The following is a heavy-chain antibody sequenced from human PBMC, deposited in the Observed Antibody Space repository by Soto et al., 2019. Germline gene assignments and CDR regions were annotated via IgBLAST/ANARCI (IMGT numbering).Heavy chain of an antibody. CDR3: ARVFSFGELLPFDY. D-gene: IGHD3-10*01. Sequence: SVKVSCKASGGTFSSYAISWVRQAPGQGLEWMGGIIPIFGTANYAQKFQGRVTITADESTSTAYMELSSLRSEDTAVYYCARVFSFGELLPFDYWGQGTLVTVSS. V-gene: IGHV1-69*13. CDR1: GGTFSSYA. CDR2: IIPIFGTA. J-gene: IGHJ4*02.